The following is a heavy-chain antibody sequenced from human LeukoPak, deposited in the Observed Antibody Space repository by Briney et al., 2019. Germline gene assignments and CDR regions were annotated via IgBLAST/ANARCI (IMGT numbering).Heavy chain of an antibody. D-gene: IGHD3-3*01. J-gene: IGHJ4*02. V-gene: IGHV3-30*02. CDR1: GFLFRDYG. CDR3: AKDGVNYDFWNGYFDH. CDR2: IRYDGSKQ. Sequence: GGSLRLSYAASGFLFRDYGMNWVRQAPGKDLEWVTFIRYDGSKQYYADSVKGRFTISKDNSKNTVSLQMNSLRVEDTAIYYCAKDGVNYDFWNGYFDHWGQGALVTVSS.